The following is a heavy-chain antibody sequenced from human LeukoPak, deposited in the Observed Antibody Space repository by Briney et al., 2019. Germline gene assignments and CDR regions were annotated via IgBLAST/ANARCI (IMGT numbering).Heavy chain of an antibody. CDR2: IYSGGST. J-gene: IGHJ4*02. V-gene: IGHV3-66*01. CDR1: GFTFSTYW. Sequence: PGGSLRLSCAASGFTFSTYWMSWVRQAPGKGLEWVSVIYSGGSTYYADSVKGRFTISRDNSKNTLYLQMNSLRAEDTAVYYCARGPVDYCGGDCYLNYWGQGTLVTVSS. CDR3: ARGPVDYCGGDCYLNY. D-gene: IGHD2-21*02.